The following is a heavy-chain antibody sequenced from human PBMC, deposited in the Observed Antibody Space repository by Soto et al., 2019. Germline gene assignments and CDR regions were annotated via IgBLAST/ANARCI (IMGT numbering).Heavy chain of an antibody. CDR3: VFVMVDYGGTYFDY. Sequence: QTLSLTCAISGDSVSSNSAAWNWIRQSPSRGLEWLGRTYYRSKWYNDYAVCVKSRITINPDTSKNQFSLQLNSVTPEDTAVYYCVFVMVDYGGTYFDYWGQGTLVTVSS. V-gene: IGHV6-1*01. J-gene: IGHJ4*02. CDR1: GDSVSSNSAA. CDR2: TYYRSKWYN. D-gene: IGHD4-17*01.